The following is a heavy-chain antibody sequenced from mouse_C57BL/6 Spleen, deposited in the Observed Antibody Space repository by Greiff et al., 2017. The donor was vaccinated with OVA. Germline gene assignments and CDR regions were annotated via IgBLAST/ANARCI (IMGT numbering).Heavy chain of an antibody. Sequence: VQLQESGAELAKPGASVKLSCKASGYTFTSYWMHWVKQRPGQGLEWIGYINPSSGYTKSNQKLKDKATLTADKSSSTAYMQLSSLTYEDSAVYYCARGATVVAGDWYFDVWGTGTTVTVSS. CDR3: ARGATVVAGDWYFDV. D-gene: IGHD1-1*01. CDR2: INPSSGYT. V-gene: IGHV1-7*01. J-gene: IGHJ1*03. CDR1: GYTFTSYW.